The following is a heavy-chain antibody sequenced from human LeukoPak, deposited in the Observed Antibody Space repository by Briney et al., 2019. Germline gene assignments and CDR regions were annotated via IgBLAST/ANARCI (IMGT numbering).Heavy chain of an antibody. Sequence: SVKVSCKASGGTLSSYAISWVRQAPGQGLEWMGGIIPIFGTANYAQKFQGRVTITADESTSTAYMELSSLRSEDTAVYYCARAPIPDDKADYYYYYMDVWGKGTTVTVSS. V-gene: IGHV1-69*01. D-gene: IGHD2-2*02. CDR1: GGTLSSYA. J-gene: IGHJ6*03. CDR2: IIPIFGTA. CDR3: ARAPIPDDKADYYYYYMDV.